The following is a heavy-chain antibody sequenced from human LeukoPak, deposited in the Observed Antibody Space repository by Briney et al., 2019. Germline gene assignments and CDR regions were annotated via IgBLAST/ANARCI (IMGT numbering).Heavy chain of an antibody. Sequence: SETLSLTCAVYGGSFSGFYWSCIRQPPGKGLECSGDINHSGSTQYHPSLKSRVTISIHTPKKQFSLKLSSVTAGDTAVYYCARVLGQLLSWFDPWGQGTLVTVSS. CDR2: INHSGST. V-gene: IGHV4-34*01. J-gene: IGHJ5*02. CDR3: ARVLGQLLSWFDP. CDR1: GGSFSGFY. D-gene: IGHD2-2*01.